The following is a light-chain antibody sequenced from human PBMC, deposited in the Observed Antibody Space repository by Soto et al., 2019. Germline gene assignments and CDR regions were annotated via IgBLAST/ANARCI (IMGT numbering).Light chain of an antibody. CDR3: AAWDDSLDGLV. V-gene: IGLV1-44*01. CDR1: SSNIGSNT. J-gene: IGLJ3*02. CDR2: GNN. Sequence: QSVLTQPPSASGTPGQRVTICCSGSSSNIGSNTVNWYQQLPGTAPKLLIYGNNQRPSGVPDRFSGSKSGTSASLAISGLQSEDEADYYCAAWDDSLDGLVFGGGTKLTVL.